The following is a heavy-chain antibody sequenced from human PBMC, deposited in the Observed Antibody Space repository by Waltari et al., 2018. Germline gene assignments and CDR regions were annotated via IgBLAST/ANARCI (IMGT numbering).Heavy chain of an antibody. Sequence: QVQLQESGPGLVKPSQTLSLTCTVSGGSISSGGYYWSWIRQHPGKVLEWIGYIYYIGITYYNPSLKSRVTISVDTSKNQFSLKLSSVTAADTAVYYCARGEIITPGGMDVWGQGTTVTVSS. V-gene: IGHV4-31*03. CDR1: GGSISSGGYY. CDR2: IYYIGIT. J-gene: IGHJ6*02. CDR3: ARGEIITPGGMDV. D-gene: IGHD2-15*01.